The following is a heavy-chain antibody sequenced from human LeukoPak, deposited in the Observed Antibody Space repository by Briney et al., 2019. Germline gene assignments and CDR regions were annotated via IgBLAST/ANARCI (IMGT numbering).Heavy chain of an antibody. CDR2: TYSSGST. D-gene: IGHD1-26*01. Sequence: QPGGSLRLSCAASDFTVSSNSMSWVRQAPGKGLEWVSVTYSSGSTHYAGSVKGRFTISRDSSKNTLYLQMNSLRAEDTAVYYCATESYGATWGQGTLVTVSS. CDR3: ATESYGAT. V-gene: IGHV3-53*01. CDR1: DFTVSSNS. J-gene: IGHJ4*02.